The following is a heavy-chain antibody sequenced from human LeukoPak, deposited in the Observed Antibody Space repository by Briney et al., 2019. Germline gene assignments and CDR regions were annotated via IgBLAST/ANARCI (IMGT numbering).Heavy chain of an antibody. J-gene: IGHJ4*02. V-gene: IGHV4-39*07. D-gene: IGHD3-16*01. CDR1: GGSISSSSFY. Sequence: SETLSLTCTVSGGSISSSSFYWGWIRQPPGKGLEWIGSIYYSGTTYYNPSLKSRVTISVDTSKNQFSLKLSSVTAADTAMYYCARDYITFGGVRDYWGQGTLVTVSS. CDR3: ARDYITFGGVRDY. CDR2: IYYSGTT.